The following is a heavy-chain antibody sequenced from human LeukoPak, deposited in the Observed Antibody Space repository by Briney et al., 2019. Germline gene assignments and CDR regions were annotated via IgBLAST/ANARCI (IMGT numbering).Heavy chain of an antibody. CDR1: GFTFSDYY. CDR3: ARTNSGYDSFDY. J-gene: IGHJ4*02. V-gene: IGHV3-11*03. Sequence: SGGSLRLSCAASGFTFSDYYMSWIRQAPGKGLEWVSYISGSTGYTNYEDSVKGRFTISRDNAKNSLFLHMNSLRAEDTAVYYCARTNSGYDSFDYWGQGTLVTVSS. D-gene: IGHD5-12*01. CDR2: ISGSTGYT.